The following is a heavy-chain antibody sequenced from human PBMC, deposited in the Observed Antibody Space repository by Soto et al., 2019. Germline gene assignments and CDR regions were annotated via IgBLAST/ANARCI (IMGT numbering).Heavy chain of an antibody. J-gene: IGHJ5*02. CDR2: INPSGGST. Sequence: QVQLVQSGAEVKKPGASVKVSCKASGYTFTSYYMHWVRQAPGQGLEWMGIINPSGGSTSYAQKFQGRVTMTRDTSTSTVYMELSSLRAEDTAVYYCARGSIVVVPAAIGYNWFDPWGQGTLVIVSS. D-gene: IGHD2-2*01. V-gene: IGHV1-46*01. CDR3: ARGSIVVVPAAIGYNWFDP. CDR1: GYTFTSYY.